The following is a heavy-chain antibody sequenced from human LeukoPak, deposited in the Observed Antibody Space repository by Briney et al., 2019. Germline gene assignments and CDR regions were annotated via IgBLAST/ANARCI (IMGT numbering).Heavy chain of an antibody. J-gene: IGHJ3*02. CDR2: TYYSGST. CDR1: GGSISSYY. CDR3: ARYIVSYPHDAFDI. Sequence: SETLSLTCTVSGGSISSYYWSWIRQPPGKGLEWIGYTYYSGSTNYNPSLKSRVTISVDTSKNQFSLKLSSVTAADTAFYYCARYIVSYPHDAFDIWGQGTMVTVSS. V-gene: IGHV4-59*01. D-gene: IGHD1-26*01.